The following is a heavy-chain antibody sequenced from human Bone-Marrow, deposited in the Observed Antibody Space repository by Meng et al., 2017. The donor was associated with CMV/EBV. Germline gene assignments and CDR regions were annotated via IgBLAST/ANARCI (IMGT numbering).Heavy chain of an antibody. CDR3: ARGRVYYYGSGTYYPLDY. CDR1: DGSISNYY. J-gene: IGHJ4*02. D-gene: IGHD3-10*01. Sequence: LSLTCTVSDGSISNYYWNWIRQPPGKGLEWIGYIYYTGSTNYNPSLKSRVTISLDTSKNQFSLKLSSVTAADTAVYYCARGRVYYYGSGTYYPLDYWGQGTLVTVSS. CDR2: IYYTGST. V-gene: IGHV4-59*01.